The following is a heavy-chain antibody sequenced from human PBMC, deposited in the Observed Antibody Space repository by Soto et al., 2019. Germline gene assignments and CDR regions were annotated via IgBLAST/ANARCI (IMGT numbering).Heavy chain of an antibody. Sequence: SETLSLTCTVSGGSISSYYWSWIRQPPGKGLEWIGYIYYSGSTNYNPSLKSRVTISVDTSKNQFSLKLSSVTAADTAVYYCARHKRGFMTTGSAKYYYYYYMDVWGKGTTVTVSS. J-gene: IGHJ6*03. CDR2: IYYSGST. CDR1: GGSISSYY. V-gene: IGHV4-59*08. D-gene: IGHD4-4*01. CDR3: ARHKRGFMTTGSAKYYYYYYMDV.